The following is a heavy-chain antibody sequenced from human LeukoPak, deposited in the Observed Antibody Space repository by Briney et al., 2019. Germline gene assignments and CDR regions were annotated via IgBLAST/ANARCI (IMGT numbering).Heavy chain of an antibody. Sequence: GGSLTLSCAASGFTINIYAMGWVRQAPGKGLEWVSVIGSGSGENHYADTVRGRFDTSRDNSKNRLFLQMNSLRVEDSGVYYCAKRVPLTALDSWGQGTLVTVSS. D-gene: IGHD3-3*01. CDR2: IGSGSGEN. V-gene: IGHV3-23*01. CDR3: AKRVPLTALDS. J-gene: IGHJ5*01. CDR1: GFTINIYA.